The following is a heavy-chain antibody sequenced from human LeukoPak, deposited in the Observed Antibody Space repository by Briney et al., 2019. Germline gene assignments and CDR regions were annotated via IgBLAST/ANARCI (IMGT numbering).Heavy chain of an antibody. V-gene: IGHV4-59*01. D-gene: IGHD3-22*01. Sequence: KPSETLSLTCTVSGGSISSYYWSWIRQPPGKGLEWIGYIYYSGNTNYNPSLKSRVTISVDTSKNQFSLKLSSVTAADTAVYYCARGLGSYYYDSSGYPHFDYWGQGTLVTVSS. CDR1: GGSISSYY. CDR3: ARGLGSYYYDSSGYPHFDY. J-gene: IGHJ4*02. CDR2: IYYSGNT.